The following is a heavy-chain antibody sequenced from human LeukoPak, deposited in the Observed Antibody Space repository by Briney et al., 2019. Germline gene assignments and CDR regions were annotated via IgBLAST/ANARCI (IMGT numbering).Heavy chain of an antibody. D-gene: IGHD2-21*01. V-gene: IGHV3-74*01. CDR3: ARAAAYCAGDCYLFDY. CDR2: IDTDGSST. J-gene: IGHJ4*02. Sequence: GGSLRLSCAASGFTFSSYWMHWVRQAPWKGLVWVSRIDTDGSSTSYADSVKGRFTISRDNAKNTLYLQMNSLRAEDTAVYYCARAAAYCAGDCYLFDYWGQGTPVTVSS. CDR1: GFTFSSYW.